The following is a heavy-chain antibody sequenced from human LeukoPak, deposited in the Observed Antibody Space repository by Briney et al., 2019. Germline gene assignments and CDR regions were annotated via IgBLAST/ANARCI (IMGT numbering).Heavy chain of an antibody. CDR2: IYYIRNT. CDR1: GGTVGSAGYY. J-gene: IGHJ4*02. V-gene: IGHV4-61*08. CDR3: ARTQSQSGSYRYYFGY. D-gene: IGHD1-26*01. Sequence: SETLSLTCTVSGGTVGSAGYYWSWIRQPPRGGLEWIGYIYYIRNTNYNPSLKSRVTMSLDPSKNQFSLKLNSVTAADTAVYYCARTQSQSGSYRYYFGYWGQGTLVTVSS.